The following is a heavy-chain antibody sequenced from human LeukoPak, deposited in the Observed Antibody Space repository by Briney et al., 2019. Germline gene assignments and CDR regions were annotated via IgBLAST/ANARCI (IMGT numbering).Heavy chain of an antibody. CDR1: GFTFSSYA. CDR3: ARVSGCGHYYLYYGMDV. CDR2: ISYDGSNK. D-gene: IGHD6-19*01. Sequence: GRSLTLSCASSGFTFSSYAVHWVRQPPGKGLEWVAVISYDGSNKYYADSEKRRLTISRDNSKNKLYLRMNSLRTEERDVYYCARVSGCGHYYLYYGMDVWGQGTKVSVCS. V-gene: IGHV3-30-3*01. J-gene: IGHJ6*02.